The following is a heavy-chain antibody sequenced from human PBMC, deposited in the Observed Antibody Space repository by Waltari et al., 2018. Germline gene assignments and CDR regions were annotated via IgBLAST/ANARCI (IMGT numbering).Heavy chain of an antibody. CDR3: AREGIAARGSMDV. D-gene: IGHD6-6*01. Sequence: QVQLQESGPGLVKPSETLSLTCTVSGGSISSHYWSWIRQPPGKGLEWIGYSYYSGSTNYNPSLKSRVTISVDTSKNQFSLKLSSVTAADTAVYYCAREGIAARGSMDVWGKGTTVTVSS. V-gene: IGHV4-59*11. CDR1: GGSISSHY. J-gene: IGHJ6*03. CDR2: SYYSGST.